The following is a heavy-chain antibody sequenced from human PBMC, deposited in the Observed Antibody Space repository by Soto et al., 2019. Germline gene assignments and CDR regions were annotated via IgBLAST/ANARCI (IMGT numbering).Heavy chain of an antibody. Sequence: ASVKVSCKASGYTFTSYGISWVRQAPGQGLEWMGWISAYNGNTNYAQKLQGRVTMTTDTSTSTAYMELRSLRSDDTAVYYCARDLMPYYYDSSGYVGIDYWGQGTLVTVSS. V-gene: IGHV1-18*01. CDR3: ARDLMPYYYDSSGYVGIDY. CDR1: GYTFTSYG. J-gene: IGHJ4*02. D-gene: IGHD3-22*01. CDR2: ISAYNGNT.